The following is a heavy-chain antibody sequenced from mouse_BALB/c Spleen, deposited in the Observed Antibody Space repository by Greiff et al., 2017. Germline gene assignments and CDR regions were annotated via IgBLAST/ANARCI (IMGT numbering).Heavy chain of an antibody. CDR1: GYTFSSYW. CDR2: ILPGSGST. CDR3: AIYYDYDRFAY. Sequence: VQLQQSGAELMKPGASVKISCKATGYTFSSYWIEWVKQRPGHGLEWIGEILPGSGSTNYNEKFKGKATFTADTSSNTAYMQLSSLTSEDSAVYYCAIYYDYDRFAYWGQGTLVTVSA. V-gene: IGHV1-9*01. J-gene: IGHJ3*01. D-gene: IGHD2-4*01.